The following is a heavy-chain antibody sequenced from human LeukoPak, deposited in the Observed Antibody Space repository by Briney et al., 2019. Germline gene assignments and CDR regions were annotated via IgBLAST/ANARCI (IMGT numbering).Heavy chain of an antibody. D-gene: IGHD4-11*01. CDR1: GFSVSSIY. CDR2: IYSDGTT. CDR3: ARGVLYSTDAFDI. Sequence: GGSLRLSCAASGFSVSSIYMNWVRQAPGEGLEWVSVIYSDGTTYYADSVKGRFTISRDDSKNTLYLHMNSLRAEDTAVYYCARGVLYSTDAFDIWGQGTMVIVSS. V-gene: IGHV3-53*01. J-gene: IGHJ3*02.